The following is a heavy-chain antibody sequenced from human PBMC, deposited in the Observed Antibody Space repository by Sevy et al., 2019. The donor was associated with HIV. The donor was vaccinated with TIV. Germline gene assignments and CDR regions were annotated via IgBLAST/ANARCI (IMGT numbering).Heavy chain of an antibody. CDR3: TRRGMDV. V-gene: IGHV1-2*06. CDR2: INPNSGDT. CDR1: GYSFTGYY. J-gene: IGHJ6*02. Sequence: ASVKVSCKASGYSFTGYYMHWVRQAPGQGLEWMGRINPNSGDTNFAQKFQGRVTMSRDMSTSTAYMELTNLRSDDTAMYYCTRRGMDVWGQGTTVTFSS.